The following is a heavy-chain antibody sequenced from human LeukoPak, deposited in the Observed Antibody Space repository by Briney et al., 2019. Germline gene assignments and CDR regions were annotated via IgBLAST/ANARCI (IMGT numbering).Heavy chain of an antibody. CDR3: ARAYRLEGNRVFDC. D-gene: IGHD1-1*01. V-gene: IGHV6-1*01. CDR2: TYYRSKWYN. J-gene: IGHJ4*02. CDR1: GDSVSSNSAA. Sequence: SQTLSLTCAISGDSVSSNSAAWNWIRQSPSRGLEWLGRTYYRSKWYNDYAASVKSRITIDPGTSKNQFSLQLSSLTPEDTAVYYCARAYRLEGNRVFDCWGQGTLVTVSS.